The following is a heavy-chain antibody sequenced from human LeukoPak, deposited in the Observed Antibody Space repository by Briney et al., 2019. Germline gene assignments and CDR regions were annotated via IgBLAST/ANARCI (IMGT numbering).Heavy chain of an antibody. Sequence: QPGGSLRLSCAAPGFTFSSYEMNWVRQAPGKGLEWVSYISSRGSTIYYADSVKGRFTISRDNAKNSLYMQMNSLRAEDTAVYYCAKTESSGYYYFDYWGQGTLVTVSS. D-gene: IGHD3-22*01. CDR2: ISSRGSTI. V-gene: IGHV3-48*03. CDR1: GFTFSSYE. CDR3: AKTESSGYYYFDY. J-gene: IGHJ4*02.